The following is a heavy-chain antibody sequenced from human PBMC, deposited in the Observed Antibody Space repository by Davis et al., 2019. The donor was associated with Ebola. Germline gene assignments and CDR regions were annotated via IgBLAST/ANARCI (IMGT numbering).Heavy chain of an antibody. Sequence: GPLRLSCAASGFTFSSYSMNWIRQPPGKGLEWIREINHSGSTNYNPSLKSRVTISVDTSKNQFSLKLSSVTAADTAVYYCARAIGAVAAAFDPWGQGTLVTVSS. D-gene: IGHD6-19*01. CDR2: INHSGST. CDR1: GFTFSSYS. CDR3: ARAIGAVAAAFDP. J-gene: IGHJ5*02. V-gene: IGHV4-34*01.